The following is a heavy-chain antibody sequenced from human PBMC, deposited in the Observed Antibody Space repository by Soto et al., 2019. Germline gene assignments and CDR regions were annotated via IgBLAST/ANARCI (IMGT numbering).Heavy chain of an antibody. CDR2: ISGSDGKT. CDR3: AKWSYLDY. V-gene: IGHV3-23*01. CDR1: VFSFAILV. Sequence: PWWSLLLFCTPSVFSFAILVMAWVRQAPGKGLDWVATISGSDGKTYYADSVNGRFSISRDTSRNTLYLQMNSLRAEDTAIYYCAKWSYLDYWGQGTRVTVS. D-gene: IGHD3-3*01. J-gene: IGHJ4*02.